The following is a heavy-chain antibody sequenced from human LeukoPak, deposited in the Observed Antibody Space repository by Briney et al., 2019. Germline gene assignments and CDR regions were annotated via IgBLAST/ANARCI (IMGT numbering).Heavy chain of an antibody. CDR3: ARGGMAAAGVYYYMDV. J-gene: IGHJ6*03. D-gene: IGHD6-13*01. CDR2: IYYSGST. V-gene: IGHV4-59*11. CDR1: GGSLSGHY. Sequence: SETLSLTCTVSGGSLSGHYWSWIRQPPGKGLEWIGYIYYSGSTNYNPSLKSRVTISVDTSRNQFSLKLSSVTAADTAVYYCARGGMAAAGVYYYMDVWGKGTTVTVSS.